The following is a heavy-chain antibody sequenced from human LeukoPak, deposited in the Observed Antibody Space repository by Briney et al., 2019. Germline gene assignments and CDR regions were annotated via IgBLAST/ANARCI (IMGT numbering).Heavy chain of an antibody. D-gene: IGHD6-19*01. CDR3: ASYSSGWSYPFDY. CDR1: GFTFSSYA. V-gene: IGHV3-30*04. J-gene: IGHJ4*02. Sequence: GGSLRLSCAASGFTFSSYAMHWVRQAPGKGLEWVAVISYDGSNKYYADSVKGRFTISRDNSKNTLYLQMNSLRAEDTAVYYCASYSSGWSYPFDYWGQGTLVTVSS. CDR2: ISYDGSNK.